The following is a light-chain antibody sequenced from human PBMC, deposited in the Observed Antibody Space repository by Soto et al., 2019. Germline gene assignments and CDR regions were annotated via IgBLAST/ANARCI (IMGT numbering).Light chain of an antibody. CDR1: QSVRSRY. J-gene: IGKJ1*01. CDR2: GAS. CDR3: HQYLA. V-gene: IGKV3-20*01. Sequence: ELAWTQSPGTLSLSPGERATLSCRASQSVRSRYLARSQQKPGQPLRLLIYGASGRATGIPDRLSGRGSGTAFTRLMTRVVADDFGEYYCHQYLAFGQGTKVDIK.